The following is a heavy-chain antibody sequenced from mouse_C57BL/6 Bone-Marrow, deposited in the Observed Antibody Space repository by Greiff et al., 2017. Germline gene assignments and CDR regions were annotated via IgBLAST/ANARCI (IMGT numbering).Heavy chain of an antibody. CDR1: GFSLTSYG. V-gene: IGHV2-2*01. J-gene: IGHJ4*01. Sequence: VQLQQSGPGLVQPSQSLSITCTVSGFSLTSYGVHWVRQSPGKGLEWLGVIWSGGSTDSNAAFISRLSLSKDNSKSQVVFKMNSLQADDTAIYYCARPGAMDYWGQGTSVTVSS. CDR3: ARPGAMDY. CDR2: IWSGGST.